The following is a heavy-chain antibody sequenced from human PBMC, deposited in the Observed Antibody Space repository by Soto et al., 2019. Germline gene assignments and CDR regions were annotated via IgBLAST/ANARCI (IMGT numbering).Heavy chain of an antibody. D-gene: IGHD4-4*01. CDR1: GGSLSAYY. J-gene: IGHJ4*02. CDR2: ISHCGTS. V-gene: IGHV4-34*01. CDR3: ARGEAYSNYQSR. Sequence: QLQLQQWGAGLLKPSETLSLTCAVYGGSLSAYYWSWVRQTPGKGLELIGEISHCGTSNYNPSLKMRVTISADMSKNQFFLKLNSVTAADTGVYYCARGEAYSNYQSRWGQGPLVTVSS.